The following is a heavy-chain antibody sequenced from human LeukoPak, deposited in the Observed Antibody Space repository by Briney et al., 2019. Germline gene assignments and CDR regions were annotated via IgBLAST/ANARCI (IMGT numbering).Heavy chain of an antibody. CDR3: ASLRGYSSYYYMDV. CDR1: GGSISSYY. V-gene: IGHV4-59*01. CDR2: IYYSGST. J-gene: IGHJ6*03. Sequence: PSETLSLTCTVSGGSISSYYWSWIRHPPGKGLEWIGYIYYSGSTNYNPSLKSRVTISVDTSKNQFSLKLSSVTAADTAVYYCASLRGYSSYYYMDVWGKGTTVTVSS. D-gene: IGHD5-18*01.